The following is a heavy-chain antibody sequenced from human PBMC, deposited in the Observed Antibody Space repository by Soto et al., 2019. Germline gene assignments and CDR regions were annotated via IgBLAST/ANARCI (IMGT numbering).Heavy chain of an antibody. J-gene: IGHJ4*02. CDR3: ARSTSGSYYNDY. D-gene: IGHD1-26*01. Sequence: QVQLVQSGAEVKKPGASVKVSCKASGYTFTGYYMHWVRQAPGQGLEWMGWINPNSGGTNYAQKFQGCVTMTRDPSISTAYMELSRLRSHDTAVYYSARSTSGSYYNDYWGQGTLVTVSS. CDR1: GYTFTGYY. CDR2: INPNSGGT. V-gene: IGHV1-2*04.